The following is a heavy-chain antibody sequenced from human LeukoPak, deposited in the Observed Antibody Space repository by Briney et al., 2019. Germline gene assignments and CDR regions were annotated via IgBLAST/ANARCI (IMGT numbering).Heavy chain of an antibody. J-gene: IGHJ3*02. Sequence: SETLSLTCTVSGGSISSYYWSWIRQPPGKGLEWIGYIYYSGSTNYNPSLKSRVTISVDTSKNQFSLKLSSVTAADTAVHYCAREGIVESFDIWGQGTMVTVSS. CDR3: AREGIVESFDI. CDR2: IYYSGST. D-gene: IGHD2-15*01. CDR1: GGSISSYY. V-gene: IGHV4-59*01.